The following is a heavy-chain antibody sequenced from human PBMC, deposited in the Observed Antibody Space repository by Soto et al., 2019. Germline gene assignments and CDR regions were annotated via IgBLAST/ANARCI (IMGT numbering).Heavy chain of an antibody. CDR1: GFTFTSSA. Sequence: SVKVSCKASGFTFTSSAVQWVRQARGQRLEWIGWIVVGSGNTNYAQKFQERVTITRDMSTSTAYMELSSLRSEDTAVYYCAAPLFYGSGSYSDYWGQGTLVTVSS. J-gene: IGHJ4*02. CDR2: IVVGSGNT. CDR3: AAPLFYGSGSYSDY. D-gene: IGHD3-10*01. V-gene: IGHV1-58*01.